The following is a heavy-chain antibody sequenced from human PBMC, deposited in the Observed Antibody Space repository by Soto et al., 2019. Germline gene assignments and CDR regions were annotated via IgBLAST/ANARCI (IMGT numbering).Heavy chain of an antibody. CDR1: GGSISSSSYY. D-gene: IGHD3-3*01. CDR2: IYYSGST. CDR3: ARWSYLDY. Sequence: SETLSLTCTVSGGSISSSSYYWGWIRQPPGKGLEWIGSIYYSGSTYYNPSLKSRVTISVDTSKNQFSLKLSSVTAADTAVYYCARWSYLDYWGQGTRVTVSS. J-gene: IGHJ4*02. V-gene: IGHV4-39*01.